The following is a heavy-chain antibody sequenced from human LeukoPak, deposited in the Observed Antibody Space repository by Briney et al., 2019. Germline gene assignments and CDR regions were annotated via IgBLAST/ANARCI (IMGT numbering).Heavy chain of an antibody. CDR2: ISSSGSTI. J-gene: IGHJ4*02. CDR1: GFTFSDYY. V-gene: IGHV3-11*04. CDR3: ARGSSGSFFWERPIIDY. Sequence: GGSLTLSCAASGFTFSDYYMSWIRQAPGKGLEWVSYISSSGSTIYYADSEKGRFTIFRDNHKNSRYLQINSRRAEGTAVYYCARGSSGSFFWERPIIDYWSEGSLVSVSS. D-gene: IGHD6-25*01.